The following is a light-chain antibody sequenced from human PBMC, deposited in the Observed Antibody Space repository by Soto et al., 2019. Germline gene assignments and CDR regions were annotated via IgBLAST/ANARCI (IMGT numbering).Light chain of an antibody. CDR2: AAS. Sequence: DFQLTQSPSSLSASIGDTVTISCRASQGIASYLAWYQHKPGKSPRLLIYAASILQTGVPSRFSCRRSDSDFTDFSLTFSSLQPEDFAVYYCQNYNTAPFTFGPGTKVDL. J-gene: IGKJ3*01. V-gene: IGKV1-27*01. CDR1: QGIASY. CDR3: QNYNTAPFT.